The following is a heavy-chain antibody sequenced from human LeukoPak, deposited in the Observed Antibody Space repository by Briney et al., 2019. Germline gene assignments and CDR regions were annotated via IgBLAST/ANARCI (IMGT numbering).Heavy chain of an antibody. J-gene: IGHJ4*02. CDR2: ISYDGSNM. V-gene: IGHV3-30-3*01. CDR3: ARDFRSYYDFWSGYYSAFDF. CDR1: GFTFSSYA. D-gene: IGHD3-3*01. Sequence: PGGSLRLSCEASGFTFSSYAMHWVRQAPGMGLEWVAFISYDGSNMYYADFVKGRFTISRDSSKNTLYLQMNSLRPEDTAVYYCARDFRSYYDFWSGYYSAFDFWGQGALVTVSS.